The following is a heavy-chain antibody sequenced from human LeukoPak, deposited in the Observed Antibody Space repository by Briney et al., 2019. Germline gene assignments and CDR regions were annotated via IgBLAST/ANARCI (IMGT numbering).Heavy chain of an antibody. V-gene: IGHV1-18*01. D-gene: IGHD3-10*02. CDR2: IRAYDGDT. J-gene: IGHJ4*02. CDR3: ARGLFQTNDY. Sequence: ASVKVSCKASGYTFTSYGISWVRQAPGQGLEWMGWIRAYDGDTDYAQKSQGRVTMTTDTSTSTAYMELRSLISDDTAVYYCARGLFQTNDYWGQGTLVTVSS. CDR1: GYTFTSYG.